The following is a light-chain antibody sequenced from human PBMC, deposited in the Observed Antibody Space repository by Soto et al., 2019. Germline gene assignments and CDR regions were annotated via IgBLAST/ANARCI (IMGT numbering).Light chain of an antibody. CDR1: QSISSW. V-gene: IGKV1-5*03. CDR3: QQYDSFSLT. J-gene: IGKJ4*01. Sequence: DIQMTQSPSTLSASVGDRVTTTCRASQSISSWLAWYQQKPGKAPKRLIYKASSLESGVPSRFSGSGSGTEFTLTISSLQPDDFATYYCQQYDSFSLTFGGGTKVEIK. CDR2: KAS.